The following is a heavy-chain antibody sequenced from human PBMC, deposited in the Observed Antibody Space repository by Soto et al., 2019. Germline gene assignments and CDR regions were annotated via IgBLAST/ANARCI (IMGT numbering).Heavy chain of an antibody. CDR3: ARDFYGLRAAGWFDP. J-gene: IGHJ5*02. CDR2: VYHDGRT. V-gene: IGHV4-38-2*02. CDR1: CYSIISGYQ. D-gene: IGHD3-10*01. Sequence: SETLSLTCGFSCYSIISGYQWGWIRRPPGKGPEWIGSVYHDGRTRYNPPLESRVTISVDTSKNQFSLNPNSVTVADTAMYYCARDFYGLRAAGWFDPWGQGTLVTVSS.